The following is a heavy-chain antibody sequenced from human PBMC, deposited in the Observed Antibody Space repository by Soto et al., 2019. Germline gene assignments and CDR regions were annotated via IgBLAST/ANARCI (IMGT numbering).Heavy chain of an antibody. CDR1: GGSFSGYY. J-gene: IGHJ5*02. V-gene: IGHV4-34*01. D-gene: IGHD6-13*01. CDR2: INHSGST. CDR3: AATLAAAGSPPSGWFDP. Sequence: QVQLQQWGAGLLKPSETLSLTCAVYGGSFSGYYWSWIRQPPGKGLEWIGEINHSGSTNYNPSLNSRVTISVDTSKSQFSLKLSSVTAADTAVYYCAATLAAAGSPPSGWFDPWGQGTLVTVSS.